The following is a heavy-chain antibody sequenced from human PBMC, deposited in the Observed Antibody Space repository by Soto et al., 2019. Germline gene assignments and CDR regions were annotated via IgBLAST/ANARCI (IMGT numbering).Heavy chain of an antibody. V-gene: IGHV3-9*01. CDR3: AKDKQGGTYFSGLDY. CDR1: GYSFGSYA. D-gene: IGHD1-26*01. Sequence: EVQMVESGGGLVQPGGSLRLSCAASGYSFGSYAVHWVRQLPGKGLEWVSGITRNSGNKAYADSVKGRFIVSRDDAKNSLYLQMNSLRPEDTAFYYCAKDKQGGTYFSGLDYWGQGTLVTVSS. J-gene: IGHJ4*02. CDR2: ITRNSGNK.